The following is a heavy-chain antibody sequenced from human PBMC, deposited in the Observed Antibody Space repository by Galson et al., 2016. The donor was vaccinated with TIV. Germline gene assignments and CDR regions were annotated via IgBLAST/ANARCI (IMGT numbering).Heavy chain of an antibody. CDR2: ISISGSYT. J-gene: IGHJ3*01. D-gene: IGHD1-26*01. Sequence: SLRLSCAASGFTFSSYGMSWVRQAPGKGPEWVSSISISGSYTYYADSVKGRFTISRDNSKNKMYLQMNSLRAEDTAVYYCAKERGSGNYRLGDAFDVWGQGTKVTVSS. CDR3: AKERGSGNYRLGDAFDV. V-gene: IGHV3-23*01. CDR1: GFTFSSYG.